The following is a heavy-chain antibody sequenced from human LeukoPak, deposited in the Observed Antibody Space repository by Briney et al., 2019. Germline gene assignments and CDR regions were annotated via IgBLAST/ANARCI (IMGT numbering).Heavy chain of an antibody. CDR3: VDFDFDY. CDR1: GGSIISYS. CDR2: LYASGST. J-gene: IGHJ4*02. V-gene: IGHV4-4*07. Sequence: SETLSLTCTVSGGSIISYSWSWIRQPAGKGLEWIGRLYASGSTNYNPSLKSRVTMSVDTSKNQFSLKLSSVTAADTAVYYCVDFDFDYWGQGTLVTVSS.